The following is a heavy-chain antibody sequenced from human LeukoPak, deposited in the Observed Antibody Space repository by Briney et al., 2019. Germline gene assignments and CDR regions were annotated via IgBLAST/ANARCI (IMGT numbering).Heavy chain of an antibody. Sequence: ASVKVSCKASGGTFSSYGISWVRQAPGQGLEWMGWISAYNGNTNYAQKLQGRVTMTTDTSTSTAYMELRSLRSDDTAVYYCARLYSSSWSDAFDIWGQGTMVTVPS. V-gene: IGHV1-18*01. CDR2: ISAYNGNT. CDR1: GGTFSSYG. J-gene: IGHJ3*02. D-gene: IGHD6-13*01. CDR3: ARLYSSSWSDAFDI.